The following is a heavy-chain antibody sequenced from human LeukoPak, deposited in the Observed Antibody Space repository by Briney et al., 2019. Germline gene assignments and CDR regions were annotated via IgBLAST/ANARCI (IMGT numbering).Heavy chain of an antibody. D-gene: IGHD1-1*01. Sequence: GGSLRLSCAASGFTFDDYAMHWVRQAPGKGLEWVSGISWNSGSIGYADSVKGRFTISRDNAKNSLYLQMNSLRAEDTALYYCAKSTGAFGFDPWGQGTQVIVSS. CDR3: AKSTGAFGFDP. V-gene: IGHV3-9*01. CDR2: ISWNSGSI. J-gene: IGHJ5*02. CDR1: GFTFDDYA.